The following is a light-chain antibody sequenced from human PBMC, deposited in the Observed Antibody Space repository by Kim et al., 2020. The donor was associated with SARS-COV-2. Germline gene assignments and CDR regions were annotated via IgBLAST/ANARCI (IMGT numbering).Light chain of an antibody. CDR3: QQYDTYPLT. CDR1: QGISRW. CDR2: ATS. V-gene: IGKV1D-16*01. Sequence: ASVGDRSTITCRASQGISRWLAWYPQKPEKAPKSLIYATSTLQSGVPSMFSGSGSGTDFTLTISDLQPGDFATYYCQQYDTYPLTFGEGTKVDIK. J-gene: IGKJ4*01.